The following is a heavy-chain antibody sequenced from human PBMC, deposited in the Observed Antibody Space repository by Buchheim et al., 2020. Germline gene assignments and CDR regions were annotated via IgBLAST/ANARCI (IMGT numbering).Heavy chain of an antibody. CDR3: ASSSSSWYRAFDY. D-gene: IGHD6-13*01. CDR2: IKQDGSEK. J-gene: IGHJ4*02. V-gene: IGHV3-7*01. CDR1: GFTFSSYW. Sequence: EVQLVESGGGLVQPGGSLRLSCAASGFTFSSYWMSWVRQAPGKGLEWVANIKQDGSEKYYVESVKGRFTISRDNAKNYLYLQMNSLRAEDTAVYYCASSSSSWYRAFDYWGQGTL.